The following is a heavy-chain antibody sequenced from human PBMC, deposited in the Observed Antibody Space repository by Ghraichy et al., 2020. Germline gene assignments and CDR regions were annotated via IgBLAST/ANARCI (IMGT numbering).Heavy chain of an antibody. CDR2: INQDGREI. V-gene: IGHV3-7*03. Sequence: GGSLRLSCAASGLIFSTYWMTWVRQAPGKGLEWVANINQDGREIYYVASVKGRFTISRDNAKNSLYLQMNGLRAEDTAVYYCSSGDTFDIWGQGTMVAVSS. CDR1: GLIFSTYW. J-gene: IGHJ3*02. D-gene: IGHD3-10*01. CDR3: SSGDTFDI.